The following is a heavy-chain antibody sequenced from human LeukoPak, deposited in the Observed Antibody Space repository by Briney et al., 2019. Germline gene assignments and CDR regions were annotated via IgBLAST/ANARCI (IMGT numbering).Heavy chain of an antibody. CDR1: GYSLTELS. Sequence: ASVKVSCKVSGYSLTELSIHWVRQAPGKGLEWMGGLDPEDVEAIYAQKFQGRVTMTEDTSTDTAYMELNSLRPDDTAVYYCARDQSGGARSYTNPAHRYYYGMDVWGQGTPVTVSS. CDR2: LDPEDVEA. CDR3: ARDQSGGARSYTNPAHRYYYGMDV. D-gene: IGHD3-10*01. V-gene: IGHV1-24*01. J-gene: IGHJ6*02.